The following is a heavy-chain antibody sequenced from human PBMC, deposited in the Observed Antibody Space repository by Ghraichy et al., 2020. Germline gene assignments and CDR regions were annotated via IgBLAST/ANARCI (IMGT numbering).Heavy chain of an antibody. D-gene: IGHD6-13*01. CDR2: TSFDGSNK. J-gene: IGHJ4*02. Sequence: LSLTCAASGFTFSIFGMHWVRQVPGKGLEWVAMTSFDGSNKYYVDSVKGRFTISRDNSNNTLYLQMGSLRPADTAVYFCAKEHDVSSWYQSLDSWGQGTLVTVSS. V-gene: IGHV3-30*18. CDR1: GFTFSIFG. CDR3: AKEHDVSSWYQSLDS.